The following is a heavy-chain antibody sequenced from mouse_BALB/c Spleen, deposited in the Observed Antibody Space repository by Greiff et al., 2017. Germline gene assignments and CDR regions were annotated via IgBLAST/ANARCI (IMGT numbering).Heavy chain of an antibody. CDR1: GFTFSSYT. J-gene: IGHJ4*01. D-gene: IGHD1-1*01. CDR3: TKERDYYGGYAMDY. CDR2: ISSGGSYT. Sequence: EVKVVESGGGLVKPGGSLKLSCAASGFTFSSYTMSWVRQTPEKRLEWVATISSGGSYTYYPDSVKGRFTISRDNAKNTLYLQMSSLKSEDTAMYYCTKERDYYGGYAMDYWGQGTSVTVSS. V-gene: IGHV5-6-4*01.